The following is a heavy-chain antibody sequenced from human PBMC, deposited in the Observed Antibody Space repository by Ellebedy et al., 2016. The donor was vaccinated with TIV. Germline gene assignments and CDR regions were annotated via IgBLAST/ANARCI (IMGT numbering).Heavy chain of an antibody. CDR2: IHSGGGT. CDR1: GFTVSGNY. Sequence: GESLKISXAASGFTVSGNYMSWVRQAPGKGLAWVSFIHSGGGTYYADSVKGRFTISRDNANNSLYLQMNSLRAEDTAVYYCARESHSDWYFDLWGRGTLVTVSS. V-gene: IGHV3-53*01. CDR3: ARESHSDWYFDL. J-gene: IGHJ2*01. D-gene: IGHD2-15*01.